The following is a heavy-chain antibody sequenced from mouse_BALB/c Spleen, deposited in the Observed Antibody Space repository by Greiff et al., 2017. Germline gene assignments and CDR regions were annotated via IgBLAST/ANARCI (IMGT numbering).Heavy chain of an antibody. Sequence: EVKLMESGGGLVQPGGSRKLSCAASGFTFSSFGMHWVRQAPEKGLEWVAYISSGSSTIYYADTVKGRFTISRDNPKNTLFLQMTSLRSEDTAMYYCARYGNYRDFDYWGQGTTLTVSS. CDR1: GFTFSSFG. CDR3: ARYGNYRDFDY. J-gene: IGHJ2*01. V-gene: IGHV5-17*02. D-gene: IGHD2-1*01. CDR2: ISSGSSTI.